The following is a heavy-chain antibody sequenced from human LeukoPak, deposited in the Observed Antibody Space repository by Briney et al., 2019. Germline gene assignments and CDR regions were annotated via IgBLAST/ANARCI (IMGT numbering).Heavy chain of an antibody. CDR1: GYSFTSYW. Sequence: GESLKISCKGSGYSFTSYWIGWVRQMPGKGLEWMGIIYPGDSDTRYSPSFQGQVTISADKSISTAYLQWSSLKASDTAMCYCARRDYDSSGYCHAFDIWGQGTMVTVSS. V-gene: IGHV5-51*01. D-gene: IGHD3-22*01. CDR3: ARRDYDSSGYCHAFDI. J-gene: IGHJ3*02. CDR2: IYPGDSDT.